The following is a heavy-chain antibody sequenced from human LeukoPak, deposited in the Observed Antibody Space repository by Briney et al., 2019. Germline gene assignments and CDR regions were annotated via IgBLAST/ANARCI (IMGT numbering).Heavy chain of an antibody. D-gene: IGHD3-3*01. CDR2: INPNSGGT. V-gene: IGHV1-2*06. CDR1: GYTFTSYY. Sequence: ASVKVSCKASGYTFTSYYMHWVRQAPGQGLEWMGRINPNSGGTNYAQKFQGRVTMTRDTSISTAYMELSRLRSDDTAVYYCASGNDFWSGYYTSWGQGTLVTVSS. CDR3: ASGNDFWSGYYTS. J-gene: IGHJ4*02.